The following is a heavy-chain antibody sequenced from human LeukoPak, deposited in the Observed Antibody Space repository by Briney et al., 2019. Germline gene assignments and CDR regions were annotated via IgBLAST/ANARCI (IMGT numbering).Heavy chain of an antibody. Sequence: QTGGSLRLSCAASGFTFSSYAMSWVRQGPGKGLEWVSAISGSGGNTYYADSVKGRFTISRDNSKNTLYLQMNSLRAEDTAVYYCAKEGLSIVVVAAAPFDYWGQGTLVTVSS. CDR1: GFTFSSYA. J-gene: IGHJ4*02. D-gene: IGHD2-2*01. CDR3: AKEGLSIVVVAAAPFDY. CDR2: ISGSGGNT. V-gene: IGHV3-23*01.